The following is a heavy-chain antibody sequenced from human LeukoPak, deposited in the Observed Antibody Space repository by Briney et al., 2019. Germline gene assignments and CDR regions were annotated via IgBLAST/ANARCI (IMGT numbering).Heavy chain of an antibody. CDR2: INPNSGGT. V-gene: IGHV1-2*06. J-gene: IGHJ3*02. Sequence: ASVKVSCKPSGYTFTGYYMHWVRQAPGQGLEWMGRINPNSGGTNYAQKFQGRVTMTRDTSISTAYMELSRLRSDDTAVYYCAVAGYSSSWALAAFDIWGQGTMVTVSS. D-gene: IGHD6-13*01. CDR3: AVAGYSSSWALAAFDI. CDR1: GYTFTGYY.